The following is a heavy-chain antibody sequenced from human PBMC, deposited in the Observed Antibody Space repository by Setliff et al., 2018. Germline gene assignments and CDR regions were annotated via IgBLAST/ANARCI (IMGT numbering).Heavy chain of an antibody. D-gene: IGHD4-17*01. J-gene: IGHJ4*02. Sequence: GGSLRLSCAASGFTFSSYGIHWVRQAPGKGLEWVADIKQDGGTKYYLNSVKGRFTISRTNAKRSLYLQMKGLRAEDTAVDYCAKGLAYGAIVDSWGQGTLVTVSS. CDR3: AKGLAYGAIVDS. CDR1: GFTFSSYG. CDR2: IKQDGGTK. V-gene: IGHV3-7*03.